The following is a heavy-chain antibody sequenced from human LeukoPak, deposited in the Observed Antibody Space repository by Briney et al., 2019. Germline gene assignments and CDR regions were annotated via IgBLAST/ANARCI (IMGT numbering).Heavy chain of an antibody. Sequence: GASVKVSCKASGYTFTSYGISWVRQASGQGLEWMGWINPHSGGTKSAQNQGRVTMTRDTSISTAYMELSRLRSDDTAVYYCAKWAGYYDVLTGKNHDAFDIWGQGTMVTVSS. CDR2: INPHSGGT. CDR1: GYTFTSYG. CDR3: AKWAGYYDVLTGKNHDAFDI. D-gene: IGHD3-9*01. J-gene: IGHJ3*02. V-gene: IGHV1-2*02.